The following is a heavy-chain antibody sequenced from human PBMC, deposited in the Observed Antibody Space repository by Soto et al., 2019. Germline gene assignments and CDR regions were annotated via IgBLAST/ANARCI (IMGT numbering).Heavy chain of an antibody. CDR1: GGSISSAGYY. V-gene: IGHV4-31*03. CDR3: ARFSRYCSGGSCYYYGMDV. D-gene: IGHD2-15*01. J-gene: IGHJ6*02. CDR2: IYYSGST. Sequence: QVQLQESGPGLVKPSHTLSLTCTVSGGSISSAGYYWSWIRQHPGKGLEWIGYIYYSGSTYYNPSLKSRVTISIDTSKNQFSLKLSSVSAADTAVYYCARFSRYCSGGSCYYYGMDVWGQGTTVTVSS.